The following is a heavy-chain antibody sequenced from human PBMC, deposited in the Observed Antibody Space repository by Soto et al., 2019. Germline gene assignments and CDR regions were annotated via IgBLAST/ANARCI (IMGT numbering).Heavy chain of an antibody. CDR3: AKDRLGGLAVAGTWFDP. D-gene: IGHD6-19*01. V-gene: IGHV3-23*01. CDR2: ISGDGDYT. J-gene: IGHJ5*02. Sequence: GGSLRLSCAASGFTFSTYAMAWVRQAPGKGLEWVSGISGDGDYTYYADSVKGRFTISRDNSKNTLYLQMNSLRAEDTAVYYCAKDRLGGLAVAGTWFDPWGQGTLVTVSS. CDR1: GFTFSTYA.